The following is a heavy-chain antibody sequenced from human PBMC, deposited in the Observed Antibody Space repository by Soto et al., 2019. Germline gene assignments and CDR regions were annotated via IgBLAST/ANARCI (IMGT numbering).Heavy chain of an antibody. V-gene: IGHV4-30-4*01. D-gene: IGHD3-10*01. Sequence: QVQLQESGPGLVKPSQTLSLTCTVSGDSISSDDYYWTWIRQPPGKGLEWIGYIFYSGSSYHNPFFRGCLTISGHTSMTQFSRGLSSVTAANTAVYYCARDSRVVTSPPYYWGVNVWGQGPTVPVSS. CDR3: ARDSRVVTSPPYYWGVNV. CDR1: GDSISSDDYY. CDR2: IFYSGSS. J-gene: IGHJ6*02.